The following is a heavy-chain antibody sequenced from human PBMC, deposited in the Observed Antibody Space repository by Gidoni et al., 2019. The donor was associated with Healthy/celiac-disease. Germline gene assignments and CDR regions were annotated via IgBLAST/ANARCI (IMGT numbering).Heavy chain of an antibody. CDR3: ARASLWFGGYDAFDI. CDR2: IYSGGST. Sequence: EVQLVESGGGLIQPGGSLRLSCAASGFTVSSNYMLWVRQAPGKGLEWVSVIYSGGSTYYADSVKGRFTISRDNSKNTLYLQMNSLRAEDTAVYYCARASLWFGGYDAFDIWGQGTMVTVSS. V-gene: IGHV3-53*01. D-gene: IGHD3-10*01. CDR1: GFTVSSNY. J-gene: IGHJ3*02.